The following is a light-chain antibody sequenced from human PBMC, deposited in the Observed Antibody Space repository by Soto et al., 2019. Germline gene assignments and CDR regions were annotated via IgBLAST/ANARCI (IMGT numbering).Light chain of an antibody. V-gene: IGLV2-14*01. CDR3: TSPTPGSLYV. Sequence: QSALTQPASVSGSPGQSITISCTGTSSDVGNYNYVSWYQQYPGRVPKLLIYMVSNRPSGVSNRFSGSKSGNSASLTISGLQAEDEADYFCTSPTPGSLYVFATGTKLTAL. CDR1: SSDVGNYNY. J-gene: IGLJ1*01. CDR2: MVS.